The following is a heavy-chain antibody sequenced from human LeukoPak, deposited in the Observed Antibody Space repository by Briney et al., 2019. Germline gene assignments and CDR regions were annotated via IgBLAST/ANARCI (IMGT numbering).Heavy chain of an antibody. Sequence: ASVKVSCKASGYTFTGYYMHWVRQAPGQGLEWMGWINPNSGGTNYAQKFQGRVTMTRDTSISTAYMELSRLRSDDTAVYYCARATVVPAAEFDYWGQGTLVTVSS. CDR1: GYTFTGYY. CDR3: ARATVVPAAEFDY. V-gene: IGHV1-2*02. CDR2: INPNSGGT. D-gene: IGHD2-2*01. J-gene: IGHJ4*02.